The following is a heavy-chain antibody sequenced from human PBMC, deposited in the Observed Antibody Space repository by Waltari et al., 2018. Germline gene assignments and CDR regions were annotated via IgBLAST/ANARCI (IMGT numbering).Heavy chain of an antibody. D-gene: IGHD5-18*01. CDR3: AKDLLGYSYGGYYGMDV. V-gene: IGHV3-23*01. J-gene: IGHJ6*02. CDR2: ISGSGGST. CDR1: GFTFSSYA. Sequence: EVQLLESGGGLVQPGGSLRLSCAASGFTFSSYAMSWVRQAPGKGLEWVSAISGSGGSTYYADSVTCRFTISRDNSKNTLYLQMNSLRAEDTAVYYCAKDLLGYSYGGYYGMDVWGQGTTVTVSS.